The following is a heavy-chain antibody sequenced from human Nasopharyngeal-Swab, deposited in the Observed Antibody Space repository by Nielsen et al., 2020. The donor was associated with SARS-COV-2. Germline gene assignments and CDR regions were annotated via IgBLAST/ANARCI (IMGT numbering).Heavy chain of an antibody. J-gene: IGHJ2*01. D-gene: IGHD1-20*01. V-gene: IGHV3-9*01. CDR2: ISWHRNLP. CDR1: ASTFVDYP. CDR3: ARENNWEALRYIDL. Sequence: GRPLRPPCDTSASTFVDYPMYWVPQAPGQGLESVSGISWHRNLPGHADSLEGRLTISRDNAKSSLYLQMNSLRVEDTALYYCARENNWEALRYIDLWGRGTLVTVSS.